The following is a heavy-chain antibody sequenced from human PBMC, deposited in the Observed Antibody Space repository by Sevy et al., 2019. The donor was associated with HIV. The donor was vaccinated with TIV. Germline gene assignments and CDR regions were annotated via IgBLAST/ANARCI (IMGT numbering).Heavy chain of an antibody. CDR2: LDPGNGEI. CDR3: ATVGLGYYGGSSYYQGDWFDP. Sequence: ASVKVSCKVFGYSLRKLSMHWVRQAPGKGLEWMGSLDPGNGEITYAQTLQGRVTMTEDTSTDTAYMELSSLTSEDTATYYCATVGLGYYGGSSYYQGDWFDPWGQGTLVTVSS. CDR1: GYSLRKLS. V-gene: IGHV1-24*01. J-gene: IGHJ5*02. D-gene: IGHD2-15*01.